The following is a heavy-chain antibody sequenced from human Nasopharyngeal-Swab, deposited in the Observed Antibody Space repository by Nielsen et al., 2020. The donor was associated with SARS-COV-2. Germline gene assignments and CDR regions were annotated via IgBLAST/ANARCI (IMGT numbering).Heavy chain of an antibody. J-gene: IGHJ4*02. D-gene: IGHD3-22*01. CDR1: GFSLSTSGVG. CDR3: AHKGDSSAYFDY. V-gene: IGHV2-5*02. CDR2: IYWDDDK. Sequence: SGPTLVKPTQTLTLTCTFSGFSLSTSGVGVGWIRQPPGKALEWLALIYWDDDKRYSSSLKSRLTITKDTPKNQMVLTLTNMDPVDTATYYCAHKGDSSAYFDYWGQGTLVTVSS.